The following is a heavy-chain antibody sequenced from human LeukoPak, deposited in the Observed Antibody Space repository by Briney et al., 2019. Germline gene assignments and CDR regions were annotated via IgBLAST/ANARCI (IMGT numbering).Heavy chain of an antibody. D-gene: IGHD1-1*01. CDR3: ATGFSRYPY. V-gene: IGHV4-34*01. Sequence: SETLSLTCAVYGGSFSGYYWSWIRQPPGKGLEWIGEINHSGSTNYNPSLKSRVTISVDTSKNQFSLKLSSVTAADTSVYYCATGFSRYPYWGQGTLVTVSS. J-gene: IGHJ4*02. CDR1: GGSFSGYY. CDR2: INHSGST.